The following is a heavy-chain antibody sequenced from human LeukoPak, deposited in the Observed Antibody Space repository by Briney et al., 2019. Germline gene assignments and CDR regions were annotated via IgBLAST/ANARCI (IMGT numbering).Heavy chain of an antibody. V-gene: IGHV3-30*03. J-gene: IGHJ3*02. Sequence: PGGSLRLSCAASGFTFSSYWMSWVRQAPGKGLEWVAVISYDGSNKYYADSVKGRFTISRDNSKNTLYLQMNSLRAEDTAVYYCARTYYYDSSNDAFDIWGQGTMVTVSS. D-gene: IGHD3-22*01. CDR3: ARTYYYDSSNDAFDI. CDR2: ISYDGSNK. CDR1: GFTFSSYW.